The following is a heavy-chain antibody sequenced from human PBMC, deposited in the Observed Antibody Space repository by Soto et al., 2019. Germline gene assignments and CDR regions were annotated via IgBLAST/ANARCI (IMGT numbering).Heavy chain of an antibody. CDR1: GDSISTSSYY. V-gene: IGHV4-39*01. CDR2: IYHSGST. Sequence: QVQLQESGPGLVRPSETLTLTCAVSGDSISTSSYYWGWGRQPPGKGLEWIGTIYHSGSTFYKPSLRSRVTLFVDTSKNQFSLKVDSVTAADTATYYCARETAGAIEYWGQGILVAVSS. CDR3: ARETAGAIEY. J-gene: IGHJ4*02.